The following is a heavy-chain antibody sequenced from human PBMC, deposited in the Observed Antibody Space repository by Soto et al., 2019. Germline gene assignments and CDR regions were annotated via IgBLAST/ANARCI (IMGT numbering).Heavy chain of an antibody. D-gene: IGHD2-15*01. Sequence: GASVKVSCKASGGTFSSYAISWVRQAPGQGLEWMGGIIPIFGTANYAQKFQGRVTITADESTSTAYMELSSLRSEDTAVYYCARRGIVVVVAATSYYYGMDVWGQGTTVTVSS. CDR1: GGTFSSYA. CDR3: ARRGIVVVVAATSYYYGMDV. J-gene: IGHJ6*02. V-gene: IGHV1-69*13. CDR2: IIPIFGTA.